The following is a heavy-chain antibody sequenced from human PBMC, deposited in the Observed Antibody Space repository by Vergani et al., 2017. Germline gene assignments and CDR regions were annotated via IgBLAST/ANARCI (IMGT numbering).Heavy chain of an antibody. CDR3: AQRREIAAAGEVWFDP. V-gene: IGHV2-5*01. CDR1: GFSLSTSGVG. J-gene: IGHJ5*02. CDR2: IYWNDDK. D-gene: IGHD6-13*01. Sequence: QITLKESGPTLVKPTQTLTLTCTFSGFSLSTSGVGVGWIRQPPGKALEWLALIYWNDDKRYSPSLKSRLTITKDTSKNQMVLTMTNMDPVDTATYYCAQRREIAAAGEVWFDPWGQGTLVTVSS.